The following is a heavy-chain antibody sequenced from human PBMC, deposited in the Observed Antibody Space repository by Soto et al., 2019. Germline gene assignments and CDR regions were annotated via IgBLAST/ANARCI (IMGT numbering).Heavy chain of an antibody. CDR3: AHRQRTVVVGAPFDL. CDR1: GVSLTTSGVG. Sequence: QITLKESGPTLVQPTQTLTLTCTLSGVSLTTSGVGVGWIRQPPGKALEWLALIYWDDDKRFSPSLKSRLAITSNTYKNHVVMTMTDMATVDTAIYYCAHRQRTVVVGAPFDLWGQGSQVTVSS. V-gene: IGHV2-5*02. J-gene: IGHJ4*02. D-gene: IGHD2-15*01. CDR2: IYWDDDK.